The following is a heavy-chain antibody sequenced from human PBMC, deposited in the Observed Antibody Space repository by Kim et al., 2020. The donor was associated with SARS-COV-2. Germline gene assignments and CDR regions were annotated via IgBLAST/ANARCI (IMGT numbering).Heavy chain of an antibody. CDR3: AKGDQTVLYYDRGYDS. D-gene: IGHD3-22*01. CDR1: GFPFSSYA. V-gene: IGHV3-23*01. CDR2: LSGSGANT. J-gene: IGHJ4*02. Sequence: GGSLRLSCAASGFPFSSYALSWVRQAPGKGLEWVSGLSGSGANTYYADSVEGRFTISRDNSKSMLYLWMTSLKVEDMAVYYCAKGDQTVLYYDRGYDSWGQXPLVTVSS.